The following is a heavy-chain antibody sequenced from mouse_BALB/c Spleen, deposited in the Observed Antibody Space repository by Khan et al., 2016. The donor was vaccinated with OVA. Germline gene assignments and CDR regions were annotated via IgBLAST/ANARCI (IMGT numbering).Heavy chain of an antibody. V-gene: IGHV14-4*02. Sequence: VQLQQSGAELVRSGASVKLSCTASGFNIKDYYLHWVKQRPKQGLEWNGWIDPENGDTEYSPKFQGKATMTADTSSNTAYLQLSSLTSEDSAFYYCDRPYVMFAYWGQGTLVTVSA. J-gene: IGHJ3*01. CDR1: GFNIKDYY. D-gene: IGHD2-14*01. CDR2: IDPENGDT. CDR3: DRPYVMFAY.